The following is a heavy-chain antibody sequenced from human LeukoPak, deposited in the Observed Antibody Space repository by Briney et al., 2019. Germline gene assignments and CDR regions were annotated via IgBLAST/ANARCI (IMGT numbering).Heavy chain of an antibody. CDR3: ARGYSSSGTDAFDI. CDR1: GFTFDDYA. D-gene: IGHD6-13*01. Sequence: PGRSLRLSRAASGFTFDDYAMHWVRQAPGKGLEWVSSISWNSGSIGYADSVKGRFTISRDNAKKSLYLQMNSLRAEDTALYYCARGYSSSGTDAFDIWGQGTMVTVSS. CDR2: ISWNSGSI. V-gene: IGHV3-9*01. J-gene: IGHJ3*02.